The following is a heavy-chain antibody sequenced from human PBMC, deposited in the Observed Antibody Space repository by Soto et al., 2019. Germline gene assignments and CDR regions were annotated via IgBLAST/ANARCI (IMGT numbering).Heavy chain of an antibody. CDR1: GFTFSSYG. CDR2: ISYDGSNK. Sequence: QVQLVESGGGVVQPGRSLRLSCAASGFTFSSYGMHWVRQAPGKGLEWVAVISYDGSNKYYADSVKGRFTISRDNSKNTLYLQMNSLRAEDTAVYYCAKDFTVSNGMDVWGQGTTVTVSS. D-gene: IGHD4-17*01. J-gene: IGHJ6*02. V-gene: IGHV3-30*18. CDR3: AKDFTVSNGMDV.